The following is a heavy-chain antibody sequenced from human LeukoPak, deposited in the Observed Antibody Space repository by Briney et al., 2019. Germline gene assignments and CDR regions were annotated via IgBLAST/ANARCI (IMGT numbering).Heavy chain of an antibody. J-gene: IGHJ4*02. CDR3: ARERNLEIAVAGTIFNY. D-gene: IGHD6-19*01. Sequence: GGSLRLSCAASGFTFSSYGMHWVRQAPGKGLEWVAFIRLDGSNKYYADSVKGRFTISRDNSKNTLYLQMKSLRAEDTAVYYCARERNLEIAVAGTIFNYWGQGALVTVSS. CDR2: IRLDGSNK. CDR1: GFTFSSYG. V-gene: IGHV3-30*02.